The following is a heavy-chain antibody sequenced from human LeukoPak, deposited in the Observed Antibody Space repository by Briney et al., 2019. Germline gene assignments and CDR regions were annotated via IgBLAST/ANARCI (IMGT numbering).Heavy chain of an antibody. CDR3: AREWYCSSTGCYKKVLNGFDP. V-gene: IGHV3-48*01. J-gene: IGHJ5*02. D-gene: IGHD2-2*02. CDR2: ISSSSSTI. CDR1: GFTFSSYS. Sequence: GGSLRLSCAASGFTFSSYSMNWVRQAPGKGLEWVSYISSSSSTIYYADSVKGRFTISRDNAKNSLYLQMNSLRAEDTAVYYCAREWYCSSTGCYKKVLNGFDPWGQGTLVTVSS.